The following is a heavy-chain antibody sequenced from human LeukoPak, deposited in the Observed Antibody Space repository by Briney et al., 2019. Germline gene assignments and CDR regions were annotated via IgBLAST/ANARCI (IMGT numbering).Heavy chain of an antibody. V-gene: IGHV1-69*06. CDR2: IIPIFGTA. J-gene: IGHJ6*04. D-gene: IGHD4-17*01. CDR1: GGTLSSYA. CDR3: ARAPWVTTIYYYYGVDV. Sequence: SVKVSCKASGGTLSSYAISWVRQAPGQGLEWMGGIIPIFGTANYAQKFQGRVTITADKSTSTAYMELSSLRSEDTAVYYCARAPWVTTIYYYYGVDVWGKGTTVTVSS.